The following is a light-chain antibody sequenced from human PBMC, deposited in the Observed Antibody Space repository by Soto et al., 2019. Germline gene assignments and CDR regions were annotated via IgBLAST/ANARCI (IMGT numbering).Light chain of an antibody. J-gene: IGKJ1*01. V-gene: IGKV3-15*01. CDR1: QSVSSK. CDR2: GAS. Sequence: EIVMTQSPAPLSVSAGERATLSCRASQSVSSKLAWYQQKPGQAPRLLIYGASTRATGIPDRFSGSGSGTEFTLTISSLQSEDFLVYYCQQYDNWPRTFGQGTKVEI. CDR3: QQYDNWPRT.